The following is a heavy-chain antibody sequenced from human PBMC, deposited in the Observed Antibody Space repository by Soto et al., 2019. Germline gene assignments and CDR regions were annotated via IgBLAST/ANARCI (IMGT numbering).Heavy chain of an antibody. V-gene: IGHV3-30-3*01. CDR2: ISYDGSNK. Sequence: GGSLRLSCAASGFTFSSYAMHWVRQAPGKGLEWVAVISYDGSNKYYADSVKGRFTISRDNSKNTLYLQMNSLRAEDTAVYYCARDRKLDMSGEEDYYGMDVWGQGTTVTVSS. D-gene: IGHD2-15*01. CDR3: ARDRKLDMSGEEDYYGMDV. CDR1: GFTFSSYA. J-gene: IGHJ6*02.